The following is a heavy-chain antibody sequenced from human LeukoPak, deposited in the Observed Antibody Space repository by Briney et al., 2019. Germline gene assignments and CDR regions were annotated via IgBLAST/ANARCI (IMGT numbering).Heavy chain of an antibody. Sequence: GGSLRLSCTASGFTFSNAWMSWVRQAPGKGLEWVGRIKSKTDGGTTDYAAPVKGRFTISRDDSKNTLYLQMNSLKTEDTAVYYCTTTYYDILTGPIRLGYWGQGTLVTVSS. D-gene: IGHD3-9*01. V-gene: IGHV3-15*01. J-gene: IGHJ4*02. CDR3: TTTYYDILTGPIRLGY. CDR2: IKSKTDGGTT. CDR1: GFTFSNAW.